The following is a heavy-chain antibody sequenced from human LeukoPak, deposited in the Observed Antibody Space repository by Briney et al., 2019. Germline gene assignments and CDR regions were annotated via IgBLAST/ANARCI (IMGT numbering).Heavy chain of an antibody. Sequence: ASLKVSCKACGYSFTGNYIHWVRQAPGQGLEWMGMIYPRDGSTSYAQKFQGRVTVTRDTSTSTVHMELSGLRSEDTAVYYCARDQEAFDYWGQGTLVTVSS. CDR2: IYPRDGST. V-gene: IGHV1-46*01. CDR3: ARDQEAFDY. CDR1: GYSFTGNY. J-gene: IGHJ4*02.